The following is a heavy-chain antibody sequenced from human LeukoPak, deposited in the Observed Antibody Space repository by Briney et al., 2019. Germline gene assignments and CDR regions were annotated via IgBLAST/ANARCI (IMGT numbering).Heavy chain of an antibody. D-gene: IGHD6-13*01. V-gene: IGHV4-59*08. CDR3: ARTLAAAGNIYFDY. CDR1: GFTFSGFA. CDR2: IYYSGST. Sequence: GSLRLSCAASGFTFSGFAMSWVRQAPGKGLEWIGYIYYSGSTNYNPSLKSRVTISVDTSKNQFSLKLSSVTAADTAVYYCARTLAAAGNIYFDYWGQGTLVTVSS. J-gene: IGHJ4*02.